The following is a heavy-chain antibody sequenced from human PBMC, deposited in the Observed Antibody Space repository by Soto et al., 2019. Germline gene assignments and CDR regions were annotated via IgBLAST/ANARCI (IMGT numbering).Heavy chain of an antibody. D-gene: IGHD6-19*01. J-gene: IGHJ4*02. CDR2: ISSSSSYI. V-gene: IGHV3-21*01. Sequence: GGSLRLSCAASGFTFSSYSMNWVRQAPGKGLEWVSSISSSSSYIYYADSVKGRFTISRDNAKNSRYLQMNSLRAEDTAVYYCARDSSGSYFDYWGQGTLITVPQ. CDR3: ARDSSGSYFDY. CDR1: GFTFSSYS.